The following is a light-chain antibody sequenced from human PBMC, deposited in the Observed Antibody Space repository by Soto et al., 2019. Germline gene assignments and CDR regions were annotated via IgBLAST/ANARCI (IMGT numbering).Light chain of an antibody. J-gene: IGLJ2*01. CDR1: SSDVANYNR. Sequence: QSALTQLPSVSGSPGQSVTISCTGTSSDVANYNRVSWYQQPPGTAPKLMIYEVSKRPSGVPDRFSGSKSGNTASLTISGLQAEDEADYYCAAWDDSLNGVIFGGGTQLTVL. CDR2: EVS. CDR3: AAWDDSLNGVI. V-gene: IGLV2-18*01.